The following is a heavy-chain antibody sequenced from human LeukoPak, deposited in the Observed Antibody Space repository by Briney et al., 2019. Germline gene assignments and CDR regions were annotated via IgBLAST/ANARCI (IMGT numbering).Heavy chain of an antibody. V-gene: IGHV3-30-3*01. CDR3: AKDRSQWLVWDKYYFDY. CDR1: GFIFSDYA. D-gene: IGHD6-19*01. Sequence: GGSLRLSCAASGFIFSDYALHWVRQAPGKGLEWLAVVSYDGNNKYYADSVKGRFTISRDNSKNTLYLQMNSLRAEDTAVYYCAKDRSQWLVWDKYYFDYWGQGTLVTVSS. CDR2: VSYDGNNK. J-gene: IGHJ4*02.